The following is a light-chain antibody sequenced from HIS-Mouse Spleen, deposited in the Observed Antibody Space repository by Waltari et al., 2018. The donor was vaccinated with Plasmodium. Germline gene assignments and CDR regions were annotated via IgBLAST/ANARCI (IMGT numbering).Light chain of an antibody. CDR3: QQYGSSGT. CDR1: QSVSRSY. Sequence: ELVLTQSPGTLSLSPGERANLSCRASQSVSRSYLAWYQQKPGQAPRLLIYGASSSATGIPDRFSGSGSGTDFTLTISRLEPEDFAVYYCQQYGSSGTFGQGTKVEIK. CDR2: GAS. V-gene: IGKV3-20*01. J-gene: IGKJ1*01.